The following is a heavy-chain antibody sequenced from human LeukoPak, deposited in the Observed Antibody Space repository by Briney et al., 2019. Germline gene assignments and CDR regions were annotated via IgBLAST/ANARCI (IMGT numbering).Heavy chain of an antibody. CDR3: ARVASRTGSYYHG. D-gene: IGHD3-10*01. CDR1: GYTFTSYY. Sequence: ASVKVSCKASGYTFTSYYMHWVRQAPGQGLEWMGIINPSGGSTSYAQKFQGRVTMTRDTSTSTVYMELSSLRSEDTAMYYCARVASRTGSYYHGWGQGTLVTVSS. V-gene: IGHV1-46*01. J-gene: IGHJ4*02. CDR2: INPSGGST.